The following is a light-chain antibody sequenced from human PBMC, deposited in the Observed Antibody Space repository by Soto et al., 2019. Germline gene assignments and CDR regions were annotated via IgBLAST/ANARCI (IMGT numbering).Light chain of an antibody. J-gene: IGKJ2*03. CDR3: QQSYLSLQS. Sequence: DVQMPQSPSSLSASVGDTVTITCRAGQTFNNYLNWYQHKPGKAPKLLIYAASALQTGVPSRFSASASGKDFTLTITNLQPEDFATYYCQQSYLSLQSFGQGTKLQI. V-gene: IGKV1-39*01. CDR2: AAS. CDR1: QTFNNY.